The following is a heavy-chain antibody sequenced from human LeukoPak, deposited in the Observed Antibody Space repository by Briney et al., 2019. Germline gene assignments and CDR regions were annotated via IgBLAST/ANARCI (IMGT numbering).Heavy chain of an antibody. CDR1: GFTFGDYW. CDR2: VNRDGSST. Sequence: GGSLRLSCAASGFTFGDYWMHWVRQAPGQGLVWVSRVNRDGSSTSYADSVKGRFTISRDNAKNTLSLQMNSLRAEDTAVYYCARAIAVAGPYYFDYWGQGTLVTVSS. D-gene: IGHD6-19*01. V-gene: IGHV3-74*01. J-gene: IGHJ4*02. CDR3: ARAIAVAGPYYFDY.